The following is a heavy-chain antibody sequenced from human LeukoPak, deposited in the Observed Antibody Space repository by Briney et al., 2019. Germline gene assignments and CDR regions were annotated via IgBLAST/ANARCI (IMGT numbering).Heavy chain of an antibody. V-gene: IGHV1-18*01. J-gene: IGHJ4*02. D-gene: IGHD1-1*01. CDR3: ARAGNAWNAYHDF. CDR2: ISAYTGNT. Sequence: ASVKVSCKASGYTFENNGISWVRRAPGQGLEWMGWISAYTGNTNYAQNFQGRVTMTADTSASTASMELRNLRSDDTAVYYCARAGNAWNAYHDFWGQGTLVTVSS. CDR1: GYTFENNG.